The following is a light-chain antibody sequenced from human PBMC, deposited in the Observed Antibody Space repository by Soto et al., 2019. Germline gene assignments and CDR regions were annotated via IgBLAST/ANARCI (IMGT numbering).Light chain of an antibody. Sequence: EIVLTQSPGPLSLSPGERATLSCRASQSVSSSYLAWYQQKPGQAPRLLIYGASSRATVIPDRFSGSGSGTDFTLTISRLEPEDFAVYYCQQYGSSPSWTFGQGTKVEIK. J-gene: IGKJ1*01. CDR3: QQYGSSPSWT. V-gene: IGKV3-20*01. CDR1: QSVSSSY. CDR2: GAS.